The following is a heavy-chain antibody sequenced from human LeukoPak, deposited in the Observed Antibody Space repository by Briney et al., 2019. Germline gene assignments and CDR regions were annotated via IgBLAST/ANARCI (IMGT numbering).Heavy chain of an antibody. D-gene: IGHD2-8*01. CDR1: GYIFIDDY. CDR2: IDPEDGET. Sequence: ASVKISCKASGYIFIDDYMHWVQQAPGKGLEWMGRIDPEDGETIYAEKFQGRVTITADTSTDTAYMELSGLRSEDTAVYYCAIPGVVSYFDYWGQGTLVTVSS. J-gene: IGHJ4*02. CDR3: AIPGVVSYFDY. V-gene: IGHV1-69-2*01.